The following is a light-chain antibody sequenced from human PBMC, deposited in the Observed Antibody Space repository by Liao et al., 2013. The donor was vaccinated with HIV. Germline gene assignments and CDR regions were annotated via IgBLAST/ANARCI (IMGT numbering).Light chain of an antibody. Sequence: SYELTQPPSVSVSPGQTATITCSGDKLGDEYASWYQQKPGQSPVLVIYQDTRRPSGIPERFSGSNSGNTATLTISGTLTTDEADYYCQTWDSDAMVFGGGTKLTVL. CDR3: QTWDSDAMV. V-gene: IGLV3-1*01. CDR1: KLGDEY. J-gene: IGLJ2*01. CDR2: QDT.